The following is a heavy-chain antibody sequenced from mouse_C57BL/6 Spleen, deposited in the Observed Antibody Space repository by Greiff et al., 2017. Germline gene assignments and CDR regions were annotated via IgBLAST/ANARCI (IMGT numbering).Heavy chain of an antibody. V-gene: IGHV1-76*01. Sequence: QVQLQQSGAELVRPGASVKLSCKASGYTFTDYYINWVKQRPGQGLEWIARIYPGSGNTYYNEKFKGKATLTAEKSSSTAYMQLSSLTSEDSAVYFCARKDYDYDGDDWGQGTTRTVSS. CDR1: GYTFTDYY. J-gene: IGHJ2*01. CDR2: IYPGSGNT. CDR3: ARKDYDYDGDD. D-gene: IGHD2-4*01.